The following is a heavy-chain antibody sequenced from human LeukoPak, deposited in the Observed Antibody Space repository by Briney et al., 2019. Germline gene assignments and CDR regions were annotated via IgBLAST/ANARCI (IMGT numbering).Heavy chain of an antibody. CDR3: ASVHIVTGNYFDS. D-gene: IGHD2-21*01. V-gene: IGHV4-4*07. Sequence: PSETLSLTCNVSGDSISSYYLSWLRQPGGEAVEWVWRIYTSGYTNSNPSAGSQLTLSIAPSTRQFSLKPRYVPAADTAVYYCASVHIVTGNYFDSWGLGALVTVSS. J-gene: IGHJ4*02. CDR1: GDSISSYY. CDR2: IYTSGYT.